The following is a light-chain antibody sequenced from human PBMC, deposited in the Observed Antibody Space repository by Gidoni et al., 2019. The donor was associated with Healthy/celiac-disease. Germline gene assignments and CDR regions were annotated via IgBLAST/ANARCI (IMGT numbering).Light chain of an antibody. CDR1: QSISNY. CDR3: HQSHRTPRGA. CDR2: AAS. Sequence: QVSRSRSSLSASVGDRVTITCRASQSISNYLNWYQQKPGKAPKLLIYAASSLQSGVPSRFSVSGSATDFTLTIRSLRPEHFPTYYCHQSHRTPRGAFGQGTKVEIK. J-gene: IGKJ1*01. V-gene: IGKV1-39*01.